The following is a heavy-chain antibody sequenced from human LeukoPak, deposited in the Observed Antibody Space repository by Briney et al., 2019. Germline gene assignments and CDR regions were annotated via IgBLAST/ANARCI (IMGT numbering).Heavy chain of an antibody. D-gene: IGHD6-13*01. CDR3: ATSIAAARTFDY. J-gene: IGHJ4*02. V-gene: IGHV1-24*01. Sequence: GASVKVSCKASGYTFTGYYMHWVRQAPGKGLEWMGGFDPEDGETIYAQKFQGRVTMTEDTSTDTAYMELSSLRSEDTAVYYCATSIAAARTFDYWGQGTLVTVSS. CDR2: FDPEDGET. CDR1: GYTFTGYY.